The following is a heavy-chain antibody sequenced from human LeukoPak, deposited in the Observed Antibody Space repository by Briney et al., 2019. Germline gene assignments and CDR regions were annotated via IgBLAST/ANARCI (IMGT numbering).Heavy chain of an antibody. Sequence: PGGSLRLSCAASGFTSSSYSMNWVRQAPGKGPEWVSSISSSSSYIYYADSVKGRFTISRDNAKNSLYLQMNSLRAEDTAVYYCAREIAVAGTDYWGQGTLVTVSS. D-gene: IGHD6-19*01. V-gene: IGHV3-21*01. CDR3: AREIAVAGTDY. CDR2: ISSSSSYI. CDR1: GFTSSSYS. J-gene: IGHJ4*02.